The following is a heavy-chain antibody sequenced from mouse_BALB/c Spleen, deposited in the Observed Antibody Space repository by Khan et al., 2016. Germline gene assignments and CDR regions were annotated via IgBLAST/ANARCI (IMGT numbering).Heavy chain of an antibody. D-gene: IGHD2-10*01. V-gene: IGHV1-87*01. CDR2: IYPGDGDT. Sequence: QIQLVQSGAELARPGASVKLSCKASGYTFTSYWMQWVKQRPGQGLEWIGAIYPGDGDTRYTQKFKGKATLTADKSSSTAYMQLSSLASEDSAVYYCARGKGLLYWYFDVWGAGTTVTVSS. J-gene: IGHJ1*01. CDR3: ARGKGLLYWYFDV. CDR1: GYTFTSYW.